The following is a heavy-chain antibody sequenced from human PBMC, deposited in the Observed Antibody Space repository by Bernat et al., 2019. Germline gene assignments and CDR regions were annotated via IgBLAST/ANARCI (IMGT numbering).Heavy chain of an antibody. CDR2: ISYDGSNK. Sequence: QVQLVESGGGMVQPGRSLRLSCAASGFTFSSYAMHWVRQAPGKGLEWVAVISYDGSNKYYADSVKGRFTISRDNSKNTLYLQMNSLRAEDTAVYYCAREEQQLVLLGFDYWGQGTLVTVSS. V-gene: IGHV3-30-3*01. J-gene: IGHJ4*02. CDR3: AREEQQLVLLGFDY. D-gene: IGHD6-13*01. CDR1: GFTFSSYA.